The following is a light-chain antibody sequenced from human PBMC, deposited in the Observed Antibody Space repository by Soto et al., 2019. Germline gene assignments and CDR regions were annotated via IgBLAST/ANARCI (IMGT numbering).Light chain of an antibody. CDR2: DAS. J-gene: IGKJ3*01. CDR1: QSVRNY. CDR3: QQRSNWPLT. Sequence: EIVLTQSPATLSLSPGERATLSCRASQSVRNYLAWYQQKPGQAPRLLIYDASNRATGIPARFSGSGSGTDFTLTISSLEPEDFAVYYCQQRSNWPLTFGPGTKVDI. V-gene: IGKV3-11*01.